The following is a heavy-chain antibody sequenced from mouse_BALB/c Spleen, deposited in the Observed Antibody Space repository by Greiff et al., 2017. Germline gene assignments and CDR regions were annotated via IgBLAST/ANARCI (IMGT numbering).Heavy chain of an antibody. V-gene: IGHV2-4-1*01. CDR3: ARNFGGTGWYFDV. CDR1: GFSLTSYG. D-gene: IGHD1-1*01. J-gene: IGHJ1*01. Sequence: QVQLKQSGPGLVQPSQSLSITCTVSGFSLTSYGVHWVRQSPGKGLEWLGVIWSGGSTDYNAAFISRLSISKDNSKSQVFFKMNSLQADDTAIYYCARNFGGTGWYFDVWGAGTTVTVSS. CDR2: IWSGGST.